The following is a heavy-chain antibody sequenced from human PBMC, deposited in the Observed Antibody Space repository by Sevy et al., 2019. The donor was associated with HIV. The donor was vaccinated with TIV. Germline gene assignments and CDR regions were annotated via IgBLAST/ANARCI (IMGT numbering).Heavy chain of an antibody. CDR1: GGSITSSY. J-gene: IGHJ4*02. CDR3: ARLYTVFGLVRGFYFDN. CDR2: IYNSGST. V-gene: IGHV4-59*01. D-gene: IGHD3-3*01. Sequence: SGTLSLSCTVSGGSITSSYWSWIRQPPGKGLEWLGYIYNSGSTNYNPSLKSRVTISVDTSKNQFSLKLTAVTAADTAVYYCARLYTVFGLVRGFYFDNWGRGTLVTVSS.